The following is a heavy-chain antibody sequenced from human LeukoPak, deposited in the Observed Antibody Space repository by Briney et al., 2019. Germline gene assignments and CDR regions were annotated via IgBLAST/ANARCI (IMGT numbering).Heavy chain of an antibody. Sequence: SETLSLTCTVSGGSISSGSYYWGWIRQPPGKGLEWIVSIYYGGSTYYNPSLRSRVTISVDTSKNQFSLRLTSVTAADTAVYYCASQYYYGSGSYYNRVFDYWGQGTLVTVSS. CDR3: ASQYYYGSGSYYNRVFDY. V-gene: IGHV4-39*01. J-gene: IGHJ4*02. CDR2: IYYGGST. D-gene: IGHD3-10*01. CDR1: GGSISSGSYY.